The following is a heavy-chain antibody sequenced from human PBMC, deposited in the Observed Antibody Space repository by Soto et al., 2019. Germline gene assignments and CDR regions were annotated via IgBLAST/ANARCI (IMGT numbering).Heavy chain of an antibody. V-gene: IGHV4-31*01. CDR2: IYYSGST. Sequence: QVQLQESGPGLVKPSQTLSLTCTVSGGSISSGGYYWSWIRQHPGKGLEWIGYIYYSGSTYYNPTLKGLVXXSXDXXKNQFSLKLSSVTAADTAVYYCARDLGGSYDAFDIWGQGTMVTVSS. J-gene: IGHJ3*02. D-gene: IGHD1-26*01. CDR3: ARDLGGSYDAFDI. CDR1: GGSISSGGYY.